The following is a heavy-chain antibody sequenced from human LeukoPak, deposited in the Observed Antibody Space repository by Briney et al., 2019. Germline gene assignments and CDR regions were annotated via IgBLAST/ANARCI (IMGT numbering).Heavy chain of an antibody. CDR2: THYSGST. J-gene: IGHJ6*02. V-gene: IGHV4-31*03. CDR1: GGSISSGAYY. CDR3: ARAVLYYYYGMDV. Sequence: SQTLSLTCTVSGGSISSGAYYWTWLRHHPGKGLEWIGYTHYSGSTYYNPSLKSRVTISVDTSKNQFSLKLSSMTAADTAVYYCARAVLYYYYGMDVWGQGTTVTVSS. D-gene: IGHD1-14*01.